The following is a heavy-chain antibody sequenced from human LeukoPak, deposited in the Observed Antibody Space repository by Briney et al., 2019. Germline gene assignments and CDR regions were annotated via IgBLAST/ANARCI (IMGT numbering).Heavy chain of an antibody. CDR2: INPNSGGT. V-gene: IGHV1-2*02. CDR1: GYTFTDYY. Sequence: ASVKVSCKASGYTFTDYYMHWVRQAPGQGLEGMGWINPNSGGTNYAQKFQGRVTVTRDTSISTAFMDLSSLRSDDTAVFYCARGPPRGTAAGPDFWGQGTLVTVSS. CDR3: ARGPPRGTAAGPDF. D-gene: IGHD6-13*01. J-gene: IGHJ4*02.